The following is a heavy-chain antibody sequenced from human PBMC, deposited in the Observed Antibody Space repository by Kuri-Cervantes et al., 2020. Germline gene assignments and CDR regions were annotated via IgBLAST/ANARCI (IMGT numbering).Heavy chain of an antibody. CDR2: IWHDGSNK. Sequence: GGSLRLSCAASGFTFRNFAMHWVRQAPGKGLEWVAVIWHDGSNKYYADSVKGRISISRDNFKNTLYLQMNSLRAEDTAVYYCARGLVGSSWYDYFDYWGQGTLVTVSS. D-gene: IGHD6-13*01. CDR1: GFTFRNFA. J-gene: IGHJ4*02. V-gene: IGHV3-33*08. CDR3: ARGLVGSSWYDYFDY.